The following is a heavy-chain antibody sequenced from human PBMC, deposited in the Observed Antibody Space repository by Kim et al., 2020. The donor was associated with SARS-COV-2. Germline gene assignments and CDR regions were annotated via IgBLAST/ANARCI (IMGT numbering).Heavy chain of an antibody. J-gene: IGHJ5*02. D-gene: IGHD3-10*01. Sequence: FQGRVTITADESTSTAYMELSSLRSEDTAVYYCARVSPMVRGVIISWFDPWGQGTLVTVSS. V-gene: IGHV1-69*01. CDR3: ARVSPMVRGVIISWFDP.